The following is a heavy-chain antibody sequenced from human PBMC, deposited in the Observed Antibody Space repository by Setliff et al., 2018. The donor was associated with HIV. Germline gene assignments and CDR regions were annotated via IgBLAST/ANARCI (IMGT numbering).Heavy chain of an antibody. J-gene: IGHJ5*01. Sequence: SETLSLTCTVSGGSTSDTYYTWIRQTPGKGLGWIGLMHVSRETNYNPSLESRVTISMDTSKNQFSLKLSSVTAADTALYFCARHGRSYDSGRWYNWFDSWGQGTPVTVSS. CDR3: ARHGRSYDSGRWYNWFDS. CDR1: GGSTSDTY. CDR2: MHVSRET. V-gene: IGHV4-59*08. D-gene: IGHD5-18*01.